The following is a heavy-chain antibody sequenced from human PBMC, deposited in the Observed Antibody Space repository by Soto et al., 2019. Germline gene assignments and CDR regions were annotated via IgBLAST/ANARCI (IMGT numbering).Heavy chain of an antibody. CDR2: IIPIFGTA. J-gene: IGHJ6*02. D-gene: IGHD3-3*01. CDR3: ARGRITFFGVVIIFDYYYGMDV. CDR1: GGTFSSYA. Sequence: ASVKVSCKASGGTFSSYAISWVRQAPGQGLEWMGGIIPIFGTANYAQKFQGRVTITADKSTGTAYMELSSLRSEDTAVYYCARGRITFFGVVIIFDYYYGMDVWGQGTTVTVSS. V-gene: IGHV1-69*06.